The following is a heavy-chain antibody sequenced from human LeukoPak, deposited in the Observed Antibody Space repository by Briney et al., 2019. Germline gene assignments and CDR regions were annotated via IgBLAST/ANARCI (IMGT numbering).Heavy chain of an antibody. J-gene: IGHJ4*02. CDR3: ARDDSSGSNHFDY. CDR2: ISSSSSTI. V-gene: IGHV3-48*04. D-gene: IGHD3-22*01. CDR1: GFTFSSYS. Sequence: GGSLRLSCAASGFTFSSYSMNWLRQAPGKGLEWVSYISSSSSTIYYADSVKGRFTISRDNAKNSLYLQMNSLRAEDTAVYYCARDDSSGSNHFDYGGQGTLVTVSP.